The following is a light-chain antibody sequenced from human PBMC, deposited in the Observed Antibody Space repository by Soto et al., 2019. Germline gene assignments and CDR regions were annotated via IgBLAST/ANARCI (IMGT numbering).Light chain of an antibody. V-gene: IGKV3-20*01. CDR3: QQYDSAPYT. Sequence: EIVLTQSPGTLSLSPGERATLSCRASQTVSSSYLAWYQQKPGQAPRLLICGASSRATGIPDSFSGSGSGTDFTLSISRLEPEDFAVYYCQQYDSAPYTFGQGTNLEIK. CDR2: GAS. J-gene: IGKJ2*01. CDR1: QTVSSSY.